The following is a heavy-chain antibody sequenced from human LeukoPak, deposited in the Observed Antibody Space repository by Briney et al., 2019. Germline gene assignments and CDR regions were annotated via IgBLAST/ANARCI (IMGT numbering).Heavy chain of an antibody. J-gene: IGHJ3*02. Sequence: SETLSLTCAVYGGSFSGYYWSWIRQPPGKGLEWIGEINHSGSTNYNPSLKSRVTISVDTSKNQFSLKLSSVTAADTAVYYCARAPHVDAFDIWGQGTMVTVSS. D-gene: IGHD1-14*01. V-gene: IGHV4-34*01. CDR2: INHSGST. CDR1: GGSFSGYY. CDR3: ARAPHVDAFDI.